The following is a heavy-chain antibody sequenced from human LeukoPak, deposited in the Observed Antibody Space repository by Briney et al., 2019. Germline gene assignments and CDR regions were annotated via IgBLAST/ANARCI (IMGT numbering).Heavy chain of an antibody. CDR2: ISTSSSYI. CDR1: GFTFNGYS. CDR3: ARNRGDPYYFDY. D-gene: IGHD4-17*01. Sequence: PGGSLRLSCTASGFTFNGYSMNWVRQAPGKGLGWVSSISTSSSYIYYADSVKGRFTISRNNPKNSLYLQMNSMRAEDTAVYYCARNRGDPYYFDYWGQGTLVTVSS. V-gene: IGHV3-21*01. J-gene: IGHJ4*02.